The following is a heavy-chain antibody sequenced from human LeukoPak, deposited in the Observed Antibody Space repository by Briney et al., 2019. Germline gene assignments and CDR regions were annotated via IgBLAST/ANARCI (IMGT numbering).Heavy chain of an antibody. J-gene: IGHJ4*02. CDR1: GGSFSGYY. Sequence: SETLSLTCAVYGGSFSGYYWSWISQPPGKGLEWIGEINHSGGTNYNPSLKSRVTISVDTSKNQFSLKLSSVTAADTAVYYCARGDLQSIAVAGRRYFDYWGQGTLVTVSS. V-gene: IGHV4-34*01. CDR3: ARGDLQSIAVAGRRYFDY. D-gene: IGHD6-19*01. CDR2: INHSGGT.